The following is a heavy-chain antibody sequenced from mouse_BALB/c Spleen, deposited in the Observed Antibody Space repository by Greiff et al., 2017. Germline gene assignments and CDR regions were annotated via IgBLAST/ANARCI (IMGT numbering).Heavy chain of an antibody. D-gene: IGHD1-2*01. J-gene: IGHJ3*01. CDR3: ARSGVTTAAWFAY. Sequence: DVMLVESGGGLVQPGGSRKLSCAASGFTFSSFGMHWVRQAPEKGLEWVAYISSGSSTIYYADTVKGRFTISRDNPKNTLFLQMTSLRSEDTAMYYWARSGVTTAAWFAYWGQGTLVTVSA. CDR2: ISSGSSTI. V-gene: IGHV5-17*02. CDR1: GFTFSSFG.